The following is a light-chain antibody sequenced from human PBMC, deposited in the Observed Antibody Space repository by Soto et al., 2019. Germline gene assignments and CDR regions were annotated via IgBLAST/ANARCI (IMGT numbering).Light chain of an antibody. CDR2: DAS. CDR3: QQRSSWPYT. CDR1: QSVTNF. Sequence: EIVLTQSPTTLSLSPGERANLSCRASQSVTNFLAWYQQKPNQAPRLLIFDASNRATGIPARFSGSGSGADFTLTISSLEPDDFAVYYCQQRSSWPYTFGQGTRLEIK. J-gene: IGKJ2*01. V-gene: IGKV3-11*01.